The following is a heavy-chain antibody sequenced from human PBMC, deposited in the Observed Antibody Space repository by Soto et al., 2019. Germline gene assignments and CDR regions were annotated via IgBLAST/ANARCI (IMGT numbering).Heavy chain of an antibody. J-gene: IGHJ6*02. Sequence: SVKVSCKASGGTFSSYAISWVRQAPGQGLEWMGGIIPIFGTANYAQKFQGRVTITADESTSAAYMELSSLRSEDTAVYYCAGHIGSDYYYYYGMGVWGQGTTVTVSS. D-gene: IGHD3-3*02. CDR2: IIPIFGTA. V-gene: IGHV1-69*13. CDR1: GGTFSSYA. CDR3: AGHIGSDYYYYYGMGV.